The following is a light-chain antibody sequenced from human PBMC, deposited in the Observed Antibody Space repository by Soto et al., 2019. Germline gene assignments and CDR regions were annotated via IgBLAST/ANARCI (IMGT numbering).Light chain of an antibody. Sequence: EIVLTQSPATLSLSPGEGATLSCRASQNVYNYLAWYQQKPGQAPRLLIYGAFNRATGIPARFSGSGSGTDFTLTISSLEPEDSAIYYCQQRNIWPPVTFGQGTRLEIK. CDR3: QQRNIWPPVT. CDR1: QNVYNY. V-gene: IGKV3-11*01. J-gene: IGKJ5*01. CDR2: GAF.